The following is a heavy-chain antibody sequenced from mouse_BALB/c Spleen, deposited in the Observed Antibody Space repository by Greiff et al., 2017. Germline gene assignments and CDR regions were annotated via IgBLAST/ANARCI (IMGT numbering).Heavy chain of an antibody. CDR2: ISSGGSYT. V-gene: IGHV5-6*01. CDR1: GFTFSSYG. D-gene: IGHD4-1*01. Sequence: EVQLVESGGDLVKPGGSLKLSCAASGFTFSSYGMSWVRQTPDKRLEWVATISSGGSYTYYPDSVKGRFTISRDNAKNTLYLQMSSLKSEDTAMYYCARHANWAFAYWGQGTLVTVSA. J-gene: IGHJ3*01. CDR3: ARHANWAFAY.